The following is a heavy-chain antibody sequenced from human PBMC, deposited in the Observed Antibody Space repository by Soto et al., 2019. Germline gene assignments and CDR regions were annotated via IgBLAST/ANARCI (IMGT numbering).Heavy chain of an antibody. D-gene: IGHD4-17*01. Sequence: QVQLQESGPGLVKPSQTLSLTCTVSGGSISSGGYYWSWIRQHPGKGLEWIGYIYYSGSTYYNPSLKSRVTISVDTSKNQFSLKLSSVTAADTAVYYCARAGSTVTTGAIDYWGQGTLVTVSS. CDR3: ARAGSTVTTGAIDY. CDR2: IYYSGST. J-gene: IGHJ4*02. CDR1: GGSISSGGYY. V-gene: IGHV4-31*03.